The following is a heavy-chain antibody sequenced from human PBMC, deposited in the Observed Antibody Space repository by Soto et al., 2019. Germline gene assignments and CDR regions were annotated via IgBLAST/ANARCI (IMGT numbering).Heavy chain of an antibody. Sequence: SETLSLTCTVSGGSVSSGSYYWSWIRQPPGKGLEWIGYIYYSGSTNYNPSLMSRVTISVDTSKNQFSLKLSSVTAADTAVYYCAREEVYYYDSSGYYYYGMDVWGQGTTVTVSS. V-gene: IGHV4-61*01. CDR1: GGSVSSGSYY. J-gene: IGHJ6*02. CDR2: IYYSGST. CDR3: AREEVYYYDSSGYYYYGMDV. D-gene: IGHD3-22*01.